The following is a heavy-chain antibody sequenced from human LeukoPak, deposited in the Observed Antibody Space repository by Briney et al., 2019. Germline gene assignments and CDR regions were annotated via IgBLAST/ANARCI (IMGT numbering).Heavy chain of an antibody. CDR1: GYAFTGYY. CDR2: INPNSGGT. Sequence: ASVKVSCKASGYAFTGYYMHWVRQAPGQGLEWMGWINPNSGGTNYAQKFQGRVTMTRDTSISTAYMELSRLRSDDTAVYYCARVRAGWLVHPFDYWGQGTLVTVSS. V-gene: IGHV1-2*02. CDR3: ARVRAGWLVHPFDY. J-gene: IGHJ4*02. D-gene: IGHD6-19*01.